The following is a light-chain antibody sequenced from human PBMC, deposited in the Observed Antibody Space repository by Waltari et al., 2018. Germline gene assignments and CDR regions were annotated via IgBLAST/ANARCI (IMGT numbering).Light chain of an antibody. V-gene: IGKV1-8*01. J-gene: IGKJ1*01. CDR1: QAIGSY. CDR2: AAS. CDR3: QQYYDYPRT. Sequence: AIRMTQSPSSFSASTGDRVTITCRASQAIGSYLAWYRQKPGRVPKPLISAASTLQSGVPSRFTGSGSGTDFTLTINCLQSEDFATYYCQQYYDYPRTFGQGTKVEVK.